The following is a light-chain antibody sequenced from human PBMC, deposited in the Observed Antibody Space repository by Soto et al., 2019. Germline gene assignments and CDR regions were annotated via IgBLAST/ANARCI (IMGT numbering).Light chain of an antibody. V-gene: IGLV2-8*01. CDR1: SSDVGGYNY. J-gene: IGLJ1*01. CDR2: EVN. Sequence: QSVLTQPPSASGSPGQSVTTSCTGTSSDVGGYNYVSWYQQHPGKAPKLMIYEVNKRPSGVPDRFSGSKSGYTASLTVYGLQAEDEADYYCSSYAGSNNFVFGTGTKVTVL. CDR3: SSYAGSNNFV.